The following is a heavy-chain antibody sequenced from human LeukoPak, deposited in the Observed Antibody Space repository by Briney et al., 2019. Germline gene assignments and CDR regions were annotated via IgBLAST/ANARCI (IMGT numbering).Heavy chain of an antibody. J-gene: IGHJ3*02. CDR2: IHYSGST. CDR3: ARGVVVIHDGFET. V-gene: IGHV4-59*01. Sequence: SSETLSLTCTVSGDSISTNYWHWIRQPPGKGLEWIAYIHYSGSTNYNTSVKSRVTISADTSKNQFSLKLSSVTAADTAVYYCARGVVVIHDGFETWGQGELFIVSS. CDR1: GDSISTNY. D-gene: IGHD2-21*01.